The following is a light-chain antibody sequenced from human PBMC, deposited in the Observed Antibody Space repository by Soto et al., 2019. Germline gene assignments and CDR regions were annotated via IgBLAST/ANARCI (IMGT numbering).Light chain of an antibody. V-gene: IGKV1-12*01. J-gene: IGKJ4*01. CDR1: QGIRSW. CDR3: QPANSFPLT. Sequence: DLQMTQSPSSVSASVGDRVTITCRTSQGIRSWLAWYQQKPGKAPRLLIYAASSLQSGVPSRFSGSGSGTDFTLTISSLQPEDFATYYCQPANSFPLTFCEGTKVEIK. CDR2: AAS.